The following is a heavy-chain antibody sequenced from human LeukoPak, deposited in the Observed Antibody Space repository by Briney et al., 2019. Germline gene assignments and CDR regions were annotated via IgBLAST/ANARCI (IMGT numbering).Heavy chain of an antibody. Sequence: GGSLRLSCAASGFTFSSYSMNWVRQAPGKGLEWVSSISSSSSYIYYADSAKGRFTISRDNSKNTLYLQMNSLRAEDTAVYYCAKGGSGSGSYYRSPYYMDVWGKGTTVTISS. CDR3: AKGGSGSGSYYRSPYYMDV. D-gene: IGHD3-10*01. CDR1: GFTFSSYS. J-gene: IGHJ6*03. V-gene: IGHV3-21*01. CDR2: ISSSSSYI.